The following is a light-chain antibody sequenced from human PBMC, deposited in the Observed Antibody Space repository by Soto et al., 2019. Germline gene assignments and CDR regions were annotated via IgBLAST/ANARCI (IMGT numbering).Light chain of an antibody. V-gene: IGKV1-39*01. CDR1: QSSSNY. Sequence: DIQMTQSPSSLSASVGDRVTITCRASQSSSNYLYWYQQKPGKAPKLLIYAASSLQGGVPSRFSGSGSGTDFTLTISSLQPEDFATYYCQQSYSTPPYTFGQGTRLEIK. J-gene: IGKJ2*01. CDR2: AAS. CDR3: QQSYSTPPYT.